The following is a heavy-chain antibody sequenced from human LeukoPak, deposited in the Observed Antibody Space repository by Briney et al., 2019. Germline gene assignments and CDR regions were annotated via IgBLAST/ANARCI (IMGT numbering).Heavy chain of an antibody. CDR2: IIPIFHTS. J-gene: IGHJ4*02. D-gene: IGHD2-2*02. CDR3: ARDPLGHCSSSNCYTRMEFDY. Sequence: ASVKFSCKASGGIFSTYGFHWVRQAPGQGLEWLGGIIPIFHTSHYARKFQDRVMISADESTSTVYMELSSLRSEDTAVYYCARDPLGHCSSSNCYTRMEFDYWGQGTLVTVSS. CDR1: GGIFSTYG. V-gene: IGHV1-69*13.